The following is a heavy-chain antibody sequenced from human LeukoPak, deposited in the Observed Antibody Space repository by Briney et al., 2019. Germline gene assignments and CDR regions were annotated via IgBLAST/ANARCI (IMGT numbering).Heavy chain of an antibody. CDR1: GGSISSGSYY. Sequence: NPSETLSLTCTVSGGSISSGSYYWSWIRQPAGKGLEWIGRFYTSGSTNYNPSLKSRVTISVDTSKNQFSLRLSSVTAADTAVYYCAREVVAAHNWFDPWGQGTLVIVSS. CDR2: FYTSGST. CDR3: AREVVAAHNWFDP. V-gene: IGHV4-61*02. J-gene: IGHJ5*02. D-gene: IGHD6-6*01.